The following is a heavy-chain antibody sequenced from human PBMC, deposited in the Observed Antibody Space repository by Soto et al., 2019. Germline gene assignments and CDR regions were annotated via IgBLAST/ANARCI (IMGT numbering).Heavy chain of an antibody. CDR2: IYSGGST. CDR1: GFNIRSNY. J-gene: IGHJ3*02. V-gene: IGHV3-66*01. CDR3: ARDNSNHDAFDI. Sequence: PVGSMILSCGAAGFNIRSNYMSWVSQAPGKGLEWVSVIYSGGSTYYADSVKGRFTISRDNSKNTLYLQMNSLRAEDTAVYYCARDNSNHDAFDIWGQGTMVTVSS. D-gene: IGHD6-13*01.